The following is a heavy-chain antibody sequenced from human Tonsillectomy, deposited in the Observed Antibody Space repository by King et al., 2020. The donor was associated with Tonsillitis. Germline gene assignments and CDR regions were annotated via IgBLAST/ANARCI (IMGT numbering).Heavy chain of an antibody. Sequence: VQLVESGGGLVQPGGSLRLSCAASGFTFSSYSMNWVRQAPGKGLEWVSYISSSSGTIHYADSVKGRFTISRDNVKNSLYLQMNSLRAEDTAVYYCARVYSSGWYRDYFDYWGQGTLVTVSS. V-gene: IGHV3-48*01. D-gene: IGHD6-19*01. CDR3: ARVYSSGWYRDYFDY. CDR2: ISSSSGTI. J-gene: IGHJ4*02. CDR1: GFTFSSYS.